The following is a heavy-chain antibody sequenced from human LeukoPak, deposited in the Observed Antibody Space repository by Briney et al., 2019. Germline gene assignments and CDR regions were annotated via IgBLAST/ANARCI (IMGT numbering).Heavy chain of an antibody. Sequence: GGSLRLSCAASGFTFSTYPMNWVRQAPGKGLEWISHIRDSGTTDYADSVKGRFTISRDNAKNSLYLQLSSLRAEDTAVYYCARDGYNSLFFYWGQGTLVTVSS. J-gene: IGHJ4*02. D-gene: IGHD5-24*01. CDR3: ARDGYNSLFFY. CDR2: IRDSGTT. CDR1: GFTFSTYP. V-gene: IGHV3-69-1*01.